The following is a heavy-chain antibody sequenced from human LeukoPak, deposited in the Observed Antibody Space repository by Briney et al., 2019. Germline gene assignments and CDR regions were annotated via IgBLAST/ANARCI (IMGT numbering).Heavy chain of an antibody. CDR1: GGSISSGSYY. CDR3: ARLGQITMVRGQSYYYHSMDV. V-gene: IGHV4-61*02. Sequence: SQTLSLTCTVSGGSISSGSYYWSWIRQPAGKGLEWIGRIYTSGSTNYNPSLKSRVTISVDTSKNQFSLKLSSVTAADTAVYYCARLGQITMVRGQSYYYHSMDVWGQGTTVTVSS. CDR2: IYTSGST. J-gene: IGHJ6*02. D-gene: IGHD3-10*01.